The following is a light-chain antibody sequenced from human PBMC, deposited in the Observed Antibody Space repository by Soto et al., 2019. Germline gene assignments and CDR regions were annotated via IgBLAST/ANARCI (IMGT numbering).Light chain of an antibody. V-gene: IGLV2-14*03. CDR2: DVS. Sequence: QSALTQPSSVSGAPGQSITISCTGTSSDVGGYNYVAWYQQHPDKAPKIIIYDVSSRPSGVSNRFSGSKSGNTASLTMSGLQAEDEADYYCSSYTRSGTVVFGGGTKVTVL. CDR3: SSYTRSGTVV. CDR1: SSDVGGYNY. J-gene: IGLJ2*01.